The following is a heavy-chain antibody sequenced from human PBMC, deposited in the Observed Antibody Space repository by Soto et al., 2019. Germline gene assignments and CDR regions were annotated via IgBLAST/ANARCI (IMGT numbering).Heavy chain of an antibody. CDR1: DDSFRGAEYY. CDR3: ARGPAYIDGWRTFDL. J-gene: IGHJ4*02. Sequence: PSETLSLTCTVSDDSFRGAEYYWSWIRQPLGKGPEWIGYTYYNGDTKYNPALRSRVTMSEDTSKNQFSLRLSSVTAADTAEYFCARGPAYIDGWRTFDLWGRGILVTVSS. V-gene: IGHV4-61*08. CDR2: TYYNGDT. D-gene: IGHD6-19*01.